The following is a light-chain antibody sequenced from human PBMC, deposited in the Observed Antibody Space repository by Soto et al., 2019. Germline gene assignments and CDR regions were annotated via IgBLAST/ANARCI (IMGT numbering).Light chain of an antibody. J-gene: IGKJ2*01. CDR1: QSISSY. V-gene: IGKV1-39*01. Sequence: DIQMTQSPSSLSASVGDRVTITCRASQSISSYLNWYQQKPGKAPKLLSYAASSLQSGVPSRFSGSGSGTDFTLTISSLQPEDFATYYCQQSYSTPRATFGQGTKLEIK. CDR3: QQSYSTPRAT. CDR2: AAS.